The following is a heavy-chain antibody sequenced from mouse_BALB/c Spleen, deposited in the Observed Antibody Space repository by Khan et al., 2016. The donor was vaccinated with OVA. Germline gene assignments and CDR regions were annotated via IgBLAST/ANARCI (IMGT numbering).Heavy chain of an antibody. Sequence: EVQLQQSGPGLVKPSQTVSLTCTVTGISITSGNYRWSWIRQFPGNKLEWIGNIYYSGTVTYNPSLTSRTTITRDTSKNQFFLDMNSLTAEDTATYYGARDYGSLYWYFDVWGAGTTVTVSS. CDR2: IYYSGTV. V-gene: IGHV3-5*02. CDR3: ARDYGSLYWYFDV. CDR1: GISITSGNYR. D-gene: IGHD1-1*01. J-gene: IGHJ1*01.